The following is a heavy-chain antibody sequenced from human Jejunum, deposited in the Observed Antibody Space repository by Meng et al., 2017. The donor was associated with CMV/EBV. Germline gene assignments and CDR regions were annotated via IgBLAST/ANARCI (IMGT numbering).Heavy chain of an antibody. Sequence: VALTESGPGWVTPSQTLSLTCSVSGGSIGSGDYYWSWIRQPPGKGLEWIGYIHDTGSTYYNPSLKSRVDISLGTSRNHFSLTLSSVTAEDTAVYFCARGSIFVSFDSWGQGTLVTVSS. D-gene: IGHD3-3*01. V-gene: IGHV4-30-4*08. CDR2: IHDTGST. CDR1: GGSIGSGDYY. CDR3: ARGSIFVSFDS. J-gene: IGHJ4*02.